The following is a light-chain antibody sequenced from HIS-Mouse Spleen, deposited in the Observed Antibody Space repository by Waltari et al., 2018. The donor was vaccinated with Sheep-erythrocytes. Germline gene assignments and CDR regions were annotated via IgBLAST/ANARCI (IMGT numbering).Light chain of an antibody. CDR1: KFGAKY. Sequence: SYELTQPPSVSVSPGQTASINCPGDKFGAKYACWYQQKPGHSPGLVIYQDSKRPSGIPERFSGSNSGNTATLTISGTQAMDEADYYCQAWDSSTVVFGGGTKLTVL. CDR2: QDS. J-gene: IGLJ2*01. V-gene: IGLV3-1*01. CDR3: QAWDSSTVV.